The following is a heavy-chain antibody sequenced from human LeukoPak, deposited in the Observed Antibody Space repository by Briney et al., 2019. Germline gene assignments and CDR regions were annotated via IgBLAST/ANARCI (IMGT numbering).Heavy chain of an antibody. V-gene: IGHV4-59*12. CDR3: ARYANSPYYYYAMDV. CDR2: IYYSGST. D-gene: IGHD4/OR15-4a*01. CDR1: GGSIIGYY. J-gene: IGHJ6*02. Sequence: PSETLSLTCTVSGGSIIGYYLSWIRQPPGRGVEWTGSIYYSGSTNYNPSLKSRVTISVETSKNQFSLKLSSVTAADTAVYYCARYANSPYYYYAMDVWGQGTTVTVSS.